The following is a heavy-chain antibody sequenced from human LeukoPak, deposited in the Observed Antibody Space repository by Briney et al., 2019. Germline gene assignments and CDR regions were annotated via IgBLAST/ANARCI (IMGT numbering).Heavy chain of an antibody. Sequence: GGSLTLSCAASGFTFSNYARNWLRQAPGKGLEWVSGISGSGSSTYYADPVKGRSTISRDNSKNTLYLQMNSLRAADKAVYYYARDPSGSDCYFFDYWGQGTLVTVSS. J-gene: IGHJ4*02. CDR3: ARDPSGSDCYFFDY. CDR1: GFTFSNYA. V-gene: IGHV3-23*01. D-gene: IGHD2-21*02. CDR2: ISGSGSST.